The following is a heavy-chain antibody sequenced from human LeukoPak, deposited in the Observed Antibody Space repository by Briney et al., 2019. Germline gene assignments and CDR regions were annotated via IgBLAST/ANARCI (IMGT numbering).Heavy chain of an antibody. V-gene: IGHV4-39*07. CDR3: ARDSRSSSSRDY. D-gene: IGHD6-6*01. J-gene: IGHJ4*02. CDR1: GGSISSGSYY. CDR2: INHSGST. Sequence: SETLSLTCTVSGGSISSGSYYWSWIRQPPGKGLEWIGEINHSGSTNYNPSLKSRVTISVDTSKNQFSLKLSSVTAADTAVYYCARDSRSSSSRDYWGQGTLVTVSS.